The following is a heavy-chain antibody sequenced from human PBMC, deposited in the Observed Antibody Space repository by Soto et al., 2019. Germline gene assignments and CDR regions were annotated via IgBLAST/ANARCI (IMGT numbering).Heavy chain of an antibody. CDR3: ARERAGSGYVDFDY. D-gene: IGHD5-12*01. Sequence: EVQLVESGGGLVKPGGSLRLSCGASGFTFSSYSMNWVRQAPGKGLEWVSSISSSSSYIYYADSVKGRFTISRDNAKNSLYLQMNSLRAEDTAVYYCARERAGSGYVDFDYWGQGTLVTVSS. CDR2: ISSSSSYI. CDR1: GFTFSSYS. V-gene: IGHV3-21*01. J-gene: IGHJ4*02.